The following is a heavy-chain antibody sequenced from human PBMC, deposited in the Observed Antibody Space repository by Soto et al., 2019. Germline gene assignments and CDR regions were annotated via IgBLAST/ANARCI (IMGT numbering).Heavy chain of an antibody. D-gene: IGHD6-13*01. V-gene: IGHV4-39*01. Sequence: QLQLQESGPGLVMPSETLSLTCTVSGDSISGSPYFWCWIRPPPGKRLAWIGSIFYDGYTLYTPSLGSRVTISVDTSKTQSSVKLASVAAADTATYFCARLQAAVPHYWGQGTLVTVSS. CDR1: GDSISGSPYF. CDR2: IFYDGYT. CDR3: ARLQAAVPHY. J-gene: IGHJ4*02.